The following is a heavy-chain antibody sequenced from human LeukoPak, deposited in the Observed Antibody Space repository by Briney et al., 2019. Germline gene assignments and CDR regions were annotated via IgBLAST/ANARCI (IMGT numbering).Heavy chain of an antibody. Sequence: GGSLRLSCAASGFTFSTYDMHWVRQAPGKGLEWVAVISYDGSNKYYADSVKGRFTISRDNSKNTLYLQMNSLRAEDTAVYYCARGVFGESYYGMDVWGQGTTVTVSS. CDR1: GFTFSTYD. V-gene: IGHV3-30*03. CDR3: ARGVFGESYYGMDV. J-gene: IGHJ6*02. CDR2: ISYDGSNK. D-gene: IGHD3-10*02.